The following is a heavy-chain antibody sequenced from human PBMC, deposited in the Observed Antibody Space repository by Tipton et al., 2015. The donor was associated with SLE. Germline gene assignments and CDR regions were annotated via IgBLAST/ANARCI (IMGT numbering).Heavy chain of an antibody. V-gene: IGHV4-4*07. D-gene: IGHD7-27*01. CDR1: GGSISSYY. CDR3: ARVFLGIWFDP. J-gene: IGHJ5*02. CDR2: IYTIGST. Sequence: TLSLTCTVSGGSISSYYWNWIRQPGGKGLEWIGRIYTIGSTNYNPSLKSRVTISVDTSKNQFSLKLSSVTAADTAVYYCARVFLGIWFDPWGQGTLVTVSS.